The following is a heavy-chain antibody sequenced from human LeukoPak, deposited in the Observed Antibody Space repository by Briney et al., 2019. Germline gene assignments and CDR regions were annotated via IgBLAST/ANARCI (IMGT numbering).Heavy chain of an antibody. CDR3: ARAGDCSGGSCYLDSFDP. CDR1: GGTFSSYA. CDR2: IIPIFGIA. J-gene: IGHJ5*02. D-gene: IGHD2-15*01. V-gene: IGHV1-69*04. Sequence: SVKVSCKASGGTFSSYAISWVRQAPGQGLEWMGRIIPIFGIAYYAQKFQGRVTITADKSTSTAYMELSSLRSEDTAVYYCARAGDCSGGSCYLDSFDPWGQGTLVTVSS.